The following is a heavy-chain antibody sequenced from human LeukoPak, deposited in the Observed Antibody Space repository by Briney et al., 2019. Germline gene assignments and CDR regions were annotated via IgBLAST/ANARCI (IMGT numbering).Heavy chain of an antibody. Sequence: ASVKVSCKASGYTFTIYDINWVRQATGQGLEWMGWMNPNSGNTGYAQKFQGRVTMTRNTSISTAYMELSGLRSEDTAVYYCARGALGSYCSGGSCPYFDYWGQGTLVTVS. CDR2: MNPNSGNT. D-gene: IGHD2-15*01. J-gene: IGHJ4*02. CDR1: GYTFTIYD. V-gene: IGHV1-8*01. CDR3: ARGALGSYCSGGSCPYFDY.